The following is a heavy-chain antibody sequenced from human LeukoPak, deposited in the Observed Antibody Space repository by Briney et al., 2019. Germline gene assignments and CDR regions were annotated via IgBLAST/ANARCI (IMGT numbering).Heavy chain of an antibody. J-gene: IGHJ3*02. CDR1: GGTFSSYA. CDR2: IIPIFGTA. D-gene: IGHD5-12*01. Sequence: SVKVSCKASGGTFSSYAISWVRQAPGQGLEWMGGIIPIFGTANYAQKFQGRVTITADESTSTAYMELSSLRSEDTAVYYCASGYEMIDAFDIWGQGTMVTVSS. V-gene: IGHV1-69*13. CDR3: ASGYEMIDAFDI.